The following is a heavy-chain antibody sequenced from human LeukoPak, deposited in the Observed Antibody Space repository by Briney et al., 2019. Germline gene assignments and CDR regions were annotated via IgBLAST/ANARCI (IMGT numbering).Heavy chain of an antibody. CDR3: ARQGYCSGGSCYHLFDY. J-gene: IGHJ4*02. CDR2: IYYSGSA. CDR1: GGSISSDNYY. V-gene: IGHV4-39*01. Sequence: SETLSLTCTVSGGSISSDNYYWGWIRQPPGKGLEWIGSIYYSGSAYYNPSLKSRVTISVDTSKNQFSLKLSSVTAADTAMYSCARQGYCSGGSCYHLFDYWGQGTLVTVS. D-gene: IGHD2-15*01.